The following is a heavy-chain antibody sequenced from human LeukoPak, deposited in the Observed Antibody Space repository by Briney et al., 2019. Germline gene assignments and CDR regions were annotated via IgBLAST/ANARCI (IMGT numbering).Heavy chain of an antibody. CDR1: GFTFSSYS. CDR3: AKGGGYEAQYYYYYLDV. V-gene: IGHV3-21*01. CDR2: ISSSSSYI. J-gene: IGHJ6*03. D-gene: IGHD5-12*01. Sequence: GGSLRLSCAASGFTFSSYSMNWVRQAPGKGLEWVSSISSSSSYIYYADSVKGRFTISRDNSKNTLYLQMKSLRAEDTAVYYCAKGGGYEAQYYYYYLDVWGKGTTVTISS.